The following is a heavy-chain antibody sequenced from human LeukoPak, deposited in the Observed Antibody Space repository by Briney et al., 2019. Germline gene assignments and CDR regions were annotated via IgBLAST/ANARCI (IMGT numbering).Heavy chain of an antibody. V-gene: IGHV3-23*01. CDR1: GFTFSSYA. D-gene: IGHD5-24*01. Sequence: GGSLRLSCAASGFTFSSYAMSWVRQAPGKGLEWVSAISGSGGSTYYANSVKGRFTISRDNSKNTLYLQMNSLRAEDTAVYYCAKEVEMATIPWYYFDYWGQGTLVTVSS. J-gene: IGHJ4*02. CDR3: AKEVEMATIPWYYFDY. CDR2: ISGSGGST.